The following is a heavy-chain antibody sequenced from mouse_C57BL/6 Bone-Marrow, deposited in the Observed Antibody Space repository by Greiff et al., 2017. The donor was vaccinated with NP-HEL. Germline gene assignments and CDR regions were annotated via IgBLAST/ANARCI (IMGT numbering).Heavy chain of an antibody. D-gene: IGHD4-1*01. J-gene: IGHJ2*01. V-gene: IGHV1-53*01. Sequence: VQLQQSGAELVRPGASVKLSCKASGYTFTDYYINWVKQRPGQGLEWIGNINPSNGGTNYNEKFKSKATLTVDKSSSTAYMQLSSLTSEDSAVYYCAREDWDYYFDYWGQGTTLTVSS. CDR3: AREDWDYYFDY. CDR2: INPSNGGT. CDR1: GYTFTDYY.